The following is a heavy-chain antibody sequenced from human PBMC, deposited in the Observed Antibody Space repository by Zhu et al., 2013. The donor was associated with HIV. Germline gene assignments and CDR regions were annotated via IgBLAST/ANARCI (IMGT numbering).Heavy chain of an antibody. CDR3: ASLPYCGGDCYPHFDY. V-gene: IGHV1-69*02. CDR2: IIPILGIA. CDR1: GGTFSSYT. D-gene: IGHD2-21*02. Sequence: QVQLVQSGAEVKKPGSSVKVSCKASGGTFSSYTISWVRQAPGQGLEWMGRIIPILGIANYAQKFQGRVTITADKSTSTAYMELSSLRSEDTAVYYCASLPYCGGDCYPHFDYWGQGTLVTVSS. J-gene: IGHJ4*02.